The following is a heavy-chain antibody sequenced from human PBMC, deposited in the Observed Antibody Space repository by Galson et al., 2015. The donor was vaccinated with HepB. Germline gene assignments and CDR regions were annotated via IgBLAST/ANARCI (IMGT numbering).Heavy chain of an antibody. D-gene: IGHD2-8*01. V-gene: IGHV3-21*05. CDR1: GFTFTKCD. J-gene: IGHJ6*01. CDR3: ARGRLMVVPGTQIHYHYHEMTV. CDR2: ITSSSSDI. Sequence: SLRPSCAGSGFTFTKCDMHWVRQAPGKGLEWVSYITSSSSDIYYADSVKGRFTISRDNAKNSLFLQMNNLRAEDTAVYFCARGRLMVVPGTQIHYHYHEMTVWGQGTTVTVSS.